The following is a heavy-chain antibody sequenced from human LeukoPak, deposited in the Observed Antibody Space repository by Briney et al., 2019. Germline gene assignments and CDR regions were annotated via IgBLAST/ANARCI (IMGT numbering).Heavy chain of an antibody. J-gene: IGHJ6*02. Sequence: ASVKVSCKASGYTFTNYYLHWVRQAPGQGLAWMGIINPSGGTTRDVEKFQGRVTMTRDTSASTVYMELSSLRSEDTAVYYCARGGYSESFYNPRSYGMDVWGQGTTVIVSS. CDR1: GYTFTNYY. D-gene: IGHD3-10*01. V-gene: IGHV1-46*01. CDR2: INPSGGTT. CDR3: ARGGYSESFYNPRSYGMDV.